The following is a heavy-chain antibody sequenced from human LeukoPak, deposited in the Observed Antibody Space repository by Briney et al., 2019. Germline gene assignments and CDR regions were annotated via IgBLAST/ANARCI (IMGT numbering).Heavy chain of an antibody. V-gene: IGHV1-2*06. CDR1: GYTFTDYY. J-gene: IGHJ4*02. D-gene: IGHD6-19*01. Sequence: GASVKVSCKASGYTFTDYYVHWVRQAPGQGLEWMGRINPNSGGSNYAQEFQGRVTMTRDTSISTAYMELNRLRSDDTAVYYCARSVAGGHWGQGTLVTVSS. CDR2: INPNSGGS. CDR3: ARSVAGGH.